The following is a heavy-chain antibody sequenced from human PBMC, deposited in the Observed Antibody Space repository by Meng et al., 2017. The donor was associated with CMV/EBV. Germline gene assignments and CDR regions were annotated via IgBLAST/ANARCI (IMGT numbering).Heavy chain of an antibody. V-gene: IGHV1-8*03. D-gene: IGHD2-2*01. CDR3: ARARRDIVVVPAAYYFDY. Sequence: ASVKVSCKASGYTFTSYDINWVRQATGQGLEWMGWMNPNSGNTGYAQKFQGRVTITRNTSISTAYMELSSLRSEDTAVYYCARARRDIVVVPAAYYFDYWGQGTLVTSPQ. CDR2: MNPNSGNT. J-gene: IGHJ4*02. CDR1: GYTFTSYD.